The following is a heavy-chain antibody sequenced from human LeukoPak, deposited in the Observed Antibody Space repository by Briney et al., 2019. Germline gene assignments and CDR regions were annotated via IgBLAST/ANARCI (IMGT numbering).Heavy chain of an antibody. Sequence: PGASVKVSCKASGGTFSSYAISWVRQAPGQGLEWMGGIIPIFGTANYAQKFQGRVTITADESTSTAYMELSSLRSEDTAVYYCASWNRSWYYFDYWGQGTLVTVSS. CDR1: GGTFSSYA. CDR3: ASWNRSWYYFDY. J-gene: IGHJ4*02. CDR2: IIPIFGTA. D-gene: IGHD6-13*01. V-gene: IGHV1-69*13.